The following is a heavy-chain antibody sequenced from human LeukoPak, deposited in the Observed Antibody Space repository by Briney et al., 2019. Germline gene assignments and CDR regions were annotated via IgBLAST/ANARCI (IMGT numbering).Heavy chain of an antibody. CDR2: FDPEDGET. D-gene: IGHD3-10*01. J-gene: IGHJ5*02. V-gene: IGHV1-24*01. CDR3: ARETMVRGVITNWFDP. Sequence: ASVKVSCKVSGYTLTELSMHWVRQAPGKGLEWMGGFDPEDGETIYAQKFQGRVTITADESTSTAYMELSSLRSEDTAVYYCARETMVRGVITNWFDPWGQGTLVTVSS. CDR1: GYTLTELS.